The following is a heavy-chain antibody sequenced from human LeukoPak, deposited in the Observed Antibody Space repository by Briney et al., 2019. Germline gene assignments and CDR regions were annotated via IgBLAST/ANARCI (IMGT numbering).Heavy chain of an antibody. CDR1: GYTFTGYY. J-gene: IGHJ5*02. D-gene: IGHD3-22*01. V-gene: IGHV1-2*02. CDR2: INPNSGGT. Sequence: ASVKVSCKASGYTFTGYYMHWVRQAHGQGLEWMGWINPNSGGTNYAQKFQGRVTMTRDTSISTAYMELSRLRSDDTAVYYCARGNYYDTSGYGNYNWFDPWGQGTPVTVSS. CDR3: ARGNYYDTSGYGNYNWFDP.